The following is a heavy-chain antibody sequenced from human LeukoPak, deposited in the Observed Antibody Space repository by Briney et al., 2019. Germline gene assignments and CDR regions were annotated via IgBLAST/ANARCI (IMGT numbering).Heavy chain of an antibody. Sequence: GASVKVSCKASGGTFSSYAISWVRQAPGQGLEWMGRIIPILGIANYAQKFQGRVTITADKSTSTAYMELSSLRSEDTAVYYCARADGYNNNFDYWGQGTLVTVSS. D-gene: IGHD5-24*01. CDR3: ARADGYNNNFDY. CDR1: GGTFSSYA. CDR2: IIPILGIA. V-gene: IGHV1-69*04. J-gene: IGHJ4*02.